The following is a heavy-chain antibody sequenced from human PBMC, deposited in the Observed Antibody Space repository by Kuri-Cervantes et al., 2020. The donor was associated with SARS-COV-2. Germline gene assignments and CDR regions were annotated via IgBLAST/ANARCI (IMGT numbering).Heavy chain of an antibody. D-gene: IGHD6-19*01. CDR3: ARQGGFYSGWYDDAFDI. CDR1: GFTFSKAW. Sequence: GGSLRLSCAASGFTFSKAWMNWVRQAPGKGLEWVAVISYDGSNKYYADSVKGRFTISRDHSMHTLYLQMSRLRAEDTAVYYCARQGGFYSGWYDDAFDIWGQGTMVTVSS. V-gene: IGHV3-30-3*01. CDR2: ISYDGSNK. J-gene: IGHJ3*02.